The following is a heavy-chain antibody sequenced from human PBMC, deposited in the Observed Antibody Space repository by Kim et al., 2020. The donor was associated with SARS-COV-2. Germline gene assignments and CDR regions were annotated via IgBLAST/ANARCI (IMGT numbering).Heavy chain of an antibody. V-gene: IGHV3-11*06. CDR1: GFTFSDYY. CDR3: TASPDKRYFYNWFDP. CDR2: ISSSSSYT. D-gene: IGHD3-9*01. Sequence: GGSLRLSCAASGFTFSDYYMSWIRQAPGKGLEWVSYISSSSSYTNYADSVKGRFTISRDNAKNSLYLQMNSLRAEDTAVYYCTASPDKRYFYNWFDPWGQGTLFTVSS. J-gene: IGHJ5*02.